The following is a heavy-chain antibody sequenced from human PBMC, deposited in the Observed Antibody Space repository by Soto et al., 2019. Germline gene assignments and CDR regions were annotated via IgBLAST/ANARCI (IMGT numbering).Heavy chain of an antibody. D-gene: IGHD5-18*01. J-gene: IGHJ4*02. CDR1: GFTFNSYA. Sequence: GGSLRLSCEASGFTFNSYAMSWVRQPPRKGLEWVSGIGVSGGKIYYADSVKGRFTIIRDNSKNTVYLQMNSLRAEDTAVYYCVKDVLAWMQVWGYDYWGQGTQVTVSS. V-gene: IGHV3-23*01. CDR2: IGVSGGKI. CDR3: VKDVLAWMQVWGYDY.